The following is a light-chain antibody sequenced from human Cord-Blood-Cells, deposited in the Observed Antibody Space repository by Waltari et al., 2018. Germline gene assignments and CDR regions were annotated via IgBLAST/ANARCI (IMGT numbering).Light chain of an antibody. Sequence: QSALTQPASVSGSPGQSITISCTGTSSDVAGSNYLSWYQQHPGKAPKLMIYDVSNRPSGVSNRFSGSKSGNTASLTISGLQAEDEADYYCSSYTSSSTWVFGGGTKLTVL. V-gene: IGLV2-14*03. CDR2: DVS. CDR3: SSYTSSSTWV. J-gene: IGLJ3*02. CDR1: SSDVAGSNY.